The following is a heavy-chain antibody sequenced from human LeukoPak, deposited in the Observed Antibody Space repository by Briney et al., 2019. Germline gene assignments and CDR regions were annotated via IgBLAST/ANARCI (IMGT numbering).Heavy chain of an antibody. J-gene: IGHJ4*02. CDR2: INPNNGGT. V-gene: IGHV1-2*02. Sequence: ASVKVSCKASGYTFTSYYIQWVRQAPGQGLEWMGWINPNNGGTKYAQKFQGRVTMTRDTSISTAYKELSRLRSDDTAVYYCARDRYTGYNDFDHWGQGSLVTVSS. D-gene: IGHD5-12*01. CDR3: ARDRYTGYNDFDH. CDR1: GYTFTSYY.